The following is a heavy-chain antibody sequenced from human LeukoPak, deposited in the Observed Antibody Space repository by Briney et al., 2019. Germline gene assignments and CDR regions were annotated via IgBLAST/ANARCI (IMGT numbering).Heavy chain of an antibody. J-gene: IGHJ4*02. D-gene: IGHD3-10*01. CDR2: IKSKTDGGTT. CDR3: TTELRITMVRGVSYYFDY. CDR1: GFTFSNAW. V-gene: IGHV3-15*01. Sequence: GGSLRLSCAASGFTFSNAWMSWVRQAPGKGLEWVGRIKSKTDGGTTDYAAPVKGRFTISRDDSKNTLYLQMNSLKTEDTAVYYCTTELRITMVRGVSYYFDYWGQGTLVTVSS.